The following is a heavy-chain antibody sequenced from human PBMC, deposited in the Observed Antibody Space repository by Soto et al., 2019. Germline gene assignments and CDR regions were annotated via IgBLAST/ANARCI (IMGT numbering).Heavy chain of an antibody. CDR3: SSELITIFGVVTSSPLLDV. Sequence: GASVKVSCKTSGYTFTSYYMRWVRQAPGQGLEWMGGIIPIFGTANYAQKFQGRVTITADESTSTAYMELSSLRSEDTAVKYCSSELITIFGVVTSSPLLDVWGQGTTVTVSS. V-gene: IGHV1-69*13. CDR1: GYTFTSYY. J-gene: IGHJ6*02. CDR2: IIPIFGTA. D-gene: IGHD3-3*01.